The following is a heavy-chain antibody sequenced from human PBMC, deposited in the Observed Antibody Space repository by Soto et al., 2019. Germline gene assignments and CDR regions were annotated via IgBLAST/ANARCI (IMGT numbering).Heavy chain of an antibody. CDR1: GGSFSGYS. J-gene: IGHJ4*02. D-gene: IGHD1-26*01. V-gene: IGHV4-34*01. CDR2: ITHNGGT. Sequence: QVQLQQWGAGLLKPSETLSLTCAVSGGSFSGYSWSWIRQPPGKGLEWIGEITHNGGTNYNPSLKSRVAISVDTSKKQLSLNLSSVTAADTAVYCCARGPYSGHHSDYWGQGTLVTVSS. CDR3: ARGPYSGHHSDY.